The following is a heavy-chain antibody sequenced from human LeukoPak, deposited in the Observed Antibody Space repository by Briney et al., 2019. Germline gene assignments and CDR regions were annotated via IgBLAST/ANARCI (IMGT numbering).Heavy chain of an antibody. V-gene: IGHV3-23*01. J-gene: IGHJ4*02. CDR1: GFTFSSYA. CDR2: ISGSGGST. Sequence: GGSLRLSCAASGFTFSSYAMSWVRQAPGKGLKWVSAISGSGGSTYYADSVKGRFTISRDNSKNTLYLQMNSLRAEDTAVYYCSKVGPRYSYGPPYFDYWGQGTLVTVSS. CDR3: SKVGPRYSYGPPYFDY. D-gene: IGHD5-18*01.